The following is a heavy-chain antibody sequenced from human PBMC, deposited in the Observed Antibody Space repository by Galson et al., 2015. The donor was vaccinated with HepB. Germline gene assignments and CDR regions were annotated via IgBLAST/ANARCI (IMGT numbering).Heavy chain of an antibody. Sequence: SLRLSCAASGFTFSSYWMSWVRQAPGKGLEWVANIKQDGSEKYYVDSVKGRFTISRDNAKNSLYLQMNSLRAEDTAVYYCARVSPELLWFGEPPGLDYWGQGTLVTVSS. CDR1: GFTFSSYW. J-gene: IGHJ4*02. CDR3: ARVSPELLWFGEPPGLDY. CDR2: IKQDGSEK. D-gene: IGHD3-10*01. V-gene: IGHV3-7*03.